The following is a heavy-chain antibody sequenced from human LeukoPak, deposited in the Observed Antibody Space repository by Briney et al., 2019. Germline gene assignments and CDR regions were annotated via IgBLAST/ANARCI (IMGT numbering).Heavy chain of an antibody. CDR1: GGSISSSYYY. V-gene: IGHV4-39*01. CDR3: ASLWPYRLSAFDI. CDR2: IYYSGST. D-gene: IGHD1-14*01. Sequence: SETLSLTCTVSGGSISSSYYYWGWIRQPPGKGLEWIGSIYYSGSTYYNPSLKSRVTISVDTSKNQFSLKLRSVTAADTAVYYCASLWPYRLSAFDIWGQGTMVTVSS. J-gene: IGHJ3*02.